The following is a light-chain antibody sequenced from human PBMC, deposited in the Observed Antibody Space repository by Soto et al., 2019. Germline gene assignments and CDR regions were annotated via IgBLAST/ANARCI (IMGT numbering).Light chain of an antibody. V-gene: IGKV3-20*01. CDR3: QQYSSSRLT. CDR2: GAS. CDR1: QSVSSSN. Sequence: EIVLTQSPGTLFLSPGERATLSCRASQSVSSSNLGWYQQIPGQAPKLLIYGASSRATGIPDRFSGSGSATDSTLTISRLEPEDFAVYYCQQYSSSRLTFGGGTKVDIK. J-gene: IGKJ4*01.